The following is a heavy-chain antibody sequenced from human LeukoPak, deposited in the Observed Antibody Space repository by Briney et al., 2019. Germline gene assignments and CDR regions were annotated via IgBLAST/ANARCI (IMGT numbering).Heavy chain of an antibody. V-gene: IGHV4-34*01. CDR1: GGSFSGNY. D-gene: IGHD3-22*01. CDR2: INHSGTT. J-gene: IGHJ4*02. Sequence: PSETLSLTCAVYGGSFSGNYWRWIRQPPGKGLEWIGDINHSGTTNYSPSLKSRVTISVDTSKNQFSLKLSSVSAADTAVFYCARRTGTYYYDSSGYSPWRYYFDYWGQGTLVTVSS. CDR3: ARRTGTYYYDSSGYSPWRYYFDY.